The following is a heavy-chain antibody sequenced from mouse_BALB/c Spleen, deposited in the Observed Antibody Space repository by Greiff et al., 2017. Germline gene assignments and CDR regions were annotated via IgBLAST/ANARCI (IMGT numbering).Heavy chain of an antibody. D-gene: IGHD1-1*01. J-gene: IGHJ4*01. V-gene: IGHV5-12-1*01. CDR1: GFAFSSYD. Sequence: EVKLMESGGGLVKPGGSLKLSCAASGFAFSSYDMSWVRQTPEKRLEWVAYISSGGGSTYYPDTVKGRFTISRDNAKNTLYLQMSRLKSEDTAMYYCARQTTVVAPMDYWGQGTSVTVSS. CDR2: ISSGGGST. CDR3: ARQTTVVAPMDY.